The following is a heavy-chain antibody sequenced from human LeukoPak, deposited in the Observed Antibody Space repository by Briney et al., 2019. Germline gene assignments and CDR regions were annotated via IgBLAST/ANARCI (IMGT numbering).Heavy chain of an antibody. CDR2: ISSSSSTI. J-gene: IGHJ4*02. CDR3: ARDSSSSGSDY. D-gene: IGHD6-6*01. V-gene: IGHV3-48*01. Sequence: PGGSLRLSCAASGFTFSSYSMNWVRQAPGKELEWVSYISSSSSTIYYADSVKGRFTISRDNAKNSLYLQMNSLRAEDTAVYYCARDSSSSGSDYWGQGTLVTVSS. CDR1: GFTFSSYS.